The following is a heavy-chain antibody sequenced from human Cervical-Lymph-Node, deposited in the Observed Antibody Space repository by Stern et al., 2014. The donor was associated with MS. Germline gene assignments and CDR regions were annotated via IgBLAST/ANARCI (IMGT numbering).Heavy chain of an antibody. D-gene: IGHD6-13*01. V-gene: IGHV1-69*01. CDR1: GGNFSSYA. CDR3: ARRVSSSWGFDY. CDR2: IIPIFGTA. J-gene: IGHJ4*02. Sequence: VQLVESVAEVKRPGSSGKVSCKASGGNFSSYAISWVRPAPGQGLEWMGGIIPIFGTANYAQKFQGRVTITADESTSTAYMELSSLRSEDTAVYYCARRVSSSWGFDYWGQGTLVTVSS.